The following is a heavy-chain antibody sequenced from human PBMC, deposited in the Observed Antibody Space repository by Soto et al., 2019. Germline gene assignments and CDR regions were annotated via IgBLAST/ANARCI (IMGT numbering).Heavy chain of an antibody. J-gene: IGHJ5*02. CDR1: GGSISSGGYY. Sequence: SETLSLTCTVSGGSISSGGYYWSWIRQHPGKGLEWIGYTYYSGSTYYNPSLKSRVTISVDTSKNQFSLKLSSVTAADTAVYYCARDSGYCSSTSCSHNWFDPWGQGTLVTVSS. CDR2: TYYSGST. V-gene: IGHV4-31*03. CDR3: ARDSGYCSSTSCSHNWFDP. D-gene: IGHD2-2*01.